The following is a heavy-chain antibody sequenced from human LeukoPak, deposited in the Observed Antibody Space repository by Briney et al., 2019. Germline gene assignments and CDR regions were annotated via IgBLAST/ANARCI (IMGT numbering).Heavy chain of an antibody. J-gene: IGHJ4*02. D-gene: IGHD5-18*01. Sequence: HPGGYLRRSCAASGFTFSSYSMNWLRQAPGKGLEWVSAINGSGGSKYYGDSVKGRFTISRDNSKNTLYLQMTSLRAEDTAVYYCAKDYGIQIWLRGYFDYWGQGTLVTVSS. V-gene: IGHV3-23*01. CDR2: INGSGGSK. CDR1: GFTFSSYS. CDR3: AKDYGIQIWLRGYFDY.